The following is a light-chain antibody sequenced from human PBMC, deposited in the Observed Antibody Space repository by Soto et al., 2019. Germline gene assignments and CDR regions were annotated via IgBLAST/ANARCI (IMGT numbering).Light chain of an antibody. CDR2: EVN. CDR3: TSYAGGNNV. V-gene: IGLV2-8*01. J-gene: IGLJ1*01. CDR1: SSDVGGYNY. Sequence: QSVLTQPPSASGSPGQSVTISCTGTSSDVGGYNYVSWYQQHPGKVPKLMVYEVNKRPSGVPDRSSGSKSGNTASLTVSGLQAEDEADYYCTSYAGGNNVFGTGTKVTVL.